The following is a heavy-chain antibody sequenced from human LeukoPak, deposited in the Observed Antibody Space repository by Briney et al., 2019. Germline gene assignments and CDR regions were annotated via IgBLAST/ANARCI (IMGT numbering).Heavy chain of an antibody. J-gene: IGHJ6*03. D-gene: IGHD3-9*01. CDR1: GGSISSYY. CDR2: IYYSGST. Sequence: SETLSLTCTVSGGSISSYYWSWIRQPPGKGLEWIGYIYYSGSTYYNPSLKSRVTISVDTSKNQFSLKLSSVTAADTAVYYCARASYDILTGFIYYYYYYMDVWGKGTTVTVSS. V-gene: IGHV4-59*06. CDR3: ARASYDILTGFIYYYYYYMDV.